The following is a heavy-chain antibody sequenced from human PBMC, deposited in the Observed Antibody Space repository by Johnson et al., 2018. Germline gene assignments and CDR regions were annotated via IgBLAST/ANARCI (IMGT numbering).Heavy chain of an antibody. CDR3: ARVVGTNKIDY. D-gene: IGHD1-26*01. CDR2: ISSSSGTI. J-gene: IGHJ4*02. V-gene: IGHV3-48*01. Sequence: EVQLLESGGGLVQPGGSLGLSCAASGFTFSSSSMNWVRQAPGKGLEWVSYISSSSGTIYYADSVKGRFTISRDNAKNSLSLQMNSRRAEDTAVYYCARVVGTNKIDYWGQGTLVTVSS. CDR1: GFTFSSSS.